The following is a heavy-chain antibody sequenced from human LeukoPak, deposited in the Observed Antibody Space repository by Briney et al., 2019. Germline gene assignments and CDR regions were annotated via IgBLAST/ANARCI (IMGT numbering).Heavy chain of an antibody. CDR3: TTVGVYYYDH. D-gene: IGHD3-10*01. J-gene: IGHJ5*02. V-gene: IGHV3-15*01. CDR2: IRSKAYGATT. CDR1: GLTFSSAW. Sequence: PGGSLRLSCAASGLTFSSAWMTWVRLAPGRGLEWVGRIRSKAYGATTDYAEPVKGRFIISRDDSENTVYLQMNSLKTEDTGDYYCTTVGVYYYDHWGQGTRVTVSS.